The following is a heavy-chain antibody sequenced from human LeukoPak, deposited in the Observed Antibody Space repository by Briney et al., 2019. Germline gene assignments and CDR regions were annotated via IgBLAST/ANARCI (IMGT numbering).Heavy chain of an antibody. J-gene: IGHJ4*02. Sequence: PSETLSLTCTVSGGSISSYYWSWIRQPAGRGLEWIGRIYTSGSTNYNPSLKSRVTMSVDTSKNQFSLKQNSVTAADTAVYYCARSLSSGWFPFDYWGQGTLVTVSS. CDR3: ARSLSSGWFPFDY. CDR1: GGSISSYY. D-gene: IGHD6-19*01. CDR2: IYTSGST. V-gene: IGHV4-4*07.